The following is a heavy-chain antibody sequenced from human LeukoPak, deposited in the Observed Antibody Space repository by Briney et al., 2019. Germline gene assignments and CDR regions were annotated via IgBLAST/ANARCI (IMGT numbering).Heavy chain of an antibody. CDR3: VGEYDFGGGYYWNYYYYYMDV. Sequence: GGSLRLSCAASGFTFSSYSMNWVRQAPGKGLEWVSYISSSSSTIYYADSVKGRFTISRDNAKNSLYLQMNSLRAEDTAVYYCVGEYDFGGGYYWNYYYYYMDVWGKGTTVTVPS. CDR1: GFTFSSYS. D-gene: IGHD3-3*01. V-gene: IGHV3-48*01. J-gene: IGHJ6*03. CDR2: ISSSSSTI.